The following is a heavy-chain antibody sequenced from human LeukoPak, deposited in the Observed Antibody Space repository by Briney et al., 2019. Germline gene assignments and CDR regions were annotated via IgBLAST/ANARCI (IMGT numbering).Heavy chain of an antibody. CDR3: ARDKDSSGYYGSGIY. CDR2: ISAYNGNT. Sequence: ASVKVSCKASGGTFSSYAISWVRQAPGQGLEWMGWISAYNGNTNYAQKLQGRVTMTTDTSTSTAYMELRSLRSDDTAVYYCARDKDSSGYYGSGIYWGQGTLVTVSS. V-gene: IGHV1-18*01. J-gene: IGHJ4*02. CDR1: GGTFSSYA. D-gene: IGHD3-22*01.